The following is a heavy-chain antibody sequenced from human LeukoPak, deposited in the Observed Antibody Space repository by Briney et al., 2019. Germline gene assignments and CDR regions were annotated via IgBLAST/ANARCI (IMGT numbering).Heavy chain of an antibody. D-gene: IGHD3-22*01. CDR3: ARDPNYDSSFRD. V-gene: IGHV4-61*01. CDR2: IYYSGST. Sequence: SETLSLTCTVSGGSISSSSYYWGWIRQAPGKGLEWIGYIYYSGSTNYNPSLKSRVTISVDTSKNQFSLKLSSVTAADTAVYYCARDPNYDSSFRDWGQGTLVTVSS. CDR1: GGSISSSSYY. J-gene: IGHJ4*02.